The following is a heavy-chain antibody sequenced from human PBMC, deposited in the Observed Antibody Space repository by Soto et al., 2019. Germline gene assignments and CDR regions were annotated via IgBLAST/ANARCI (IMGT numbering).Heavy chain of an antibody. J-gene: IGHJ6*01. CDR1: RFPVPGYN. CDR3: ARAGRDFSGGLDV. Sequence: LRRGCETYRFPVPGYNLHLVRQSTGKGLAWVSVIGSAGDTYYQDSAQGRFAISRENAKNSLYLQINSLRAGDTAVYYCARAGRDFSGGLDV. V-gene: IGHV3-13*01. CDR2: IGSAGDT. D-gene: IGHD3-10*01.